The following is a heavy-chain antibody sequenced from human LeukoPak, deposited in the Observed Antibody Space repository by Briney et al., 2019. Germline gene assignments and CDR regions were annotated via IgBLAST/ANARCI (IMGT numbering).Heavy chain of an antibody. Sequence: SETLSLTCAVYGGSFSGYYWSWIRQPPGKGLEWIGEINHSGSTNYNSSLKSRVTMSVDTSKNQFSLKLSSVTAADTAVYYCARSLVPAAPNWFDPWGQGTLVTVSS. CDR2: INHSGST. V-gene: IGHV4-34*01. D-gene: IGHD2-2*01. CDR1: GGSFSGYY. CDR3: ARSLVPAAPNWFDP. J-gene: IGHJ5*02.